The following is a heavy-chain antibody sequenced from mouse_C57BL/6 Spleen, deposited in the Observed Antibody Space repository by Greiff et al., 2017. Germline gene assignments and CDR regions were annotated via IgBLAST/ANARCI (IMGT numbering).Heavy chain of an antibody. V-gene: IGHV1-5*01. CDR2: ISPGNRDT. CDR3: TRGVITTVVANCNY. Sequence: VQLQQSGTVLARPGASVKMSCKTSGYTFTSYWMHWVNQRPGQGLAWIGAISPGNRDTSYNQKFKGKATLTAVTSASTAYMELSSLTNEDTAVSSCTRGVITTVVANCNYWGQGTTRTVSA. J-gene: IGHJ2*01. D-gene: IGHD1-1*01. CDR1: GYTFTSYW.